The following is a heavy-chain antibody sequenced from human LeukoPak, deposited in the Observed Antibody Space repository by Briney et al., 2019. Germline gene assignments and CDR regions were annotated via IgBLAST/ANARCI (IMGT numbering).Heavy chain of an antibody. V-gene: IGHV3-23*01. Sequence: GGSLRLSCAASGFTFSSYGMSWVRQAPGKGLEWVSAISGSGGSTYYADSVKGRFTISRDNSKNTLFLQMNSLRAEDTAVYYCASSDSSGYYYPYYFDYWGQGTLVTVSS. J-gene: IGHJ4*02. CDR1: GFTFSSYG. D-gene: IGHD3-22*01. CDR3: ASSDSSGYYYPYYFDY. CDR2: ISGSGGST.